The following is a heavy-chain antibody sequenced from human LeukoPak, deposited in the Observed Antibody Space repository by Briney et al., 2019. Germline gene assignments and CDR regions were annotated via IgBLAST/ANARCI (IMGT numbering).Heavy chain of an antibody. Sequence: WGSLRLSSAASGFTFSSYAMSWVPQAPGKGLKWVSAISGSGGSTYYADSVKGRFTISRDNSQNTLYLQMNSLRDEDTAVYYSAKMTSYDFLTGSPLFDYWGQGTLVTVSS. D-gene: IGHD3-9*01. V-gene: IGHV3-23*01. CDR2: ISGSGGST. CDR1: GFTFSSYA. J-gene: IGHJ4*02. CDR3: AKMTSYDFLTGSPLFDY.